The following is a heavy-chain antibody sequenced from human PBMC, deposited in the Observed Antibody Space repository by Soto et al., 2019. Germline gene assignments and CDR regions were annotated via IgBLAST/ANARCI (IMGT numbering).Heavy chain of an antibody. CDR3: AREGDGYNSGFDY. Sequence: EVQLVESGGGLVQPGGSLRLSCAVSGFTVCSNYMSWVRQAPGKGLEWVSVIYSGGSTYYADSVKGRFTISRDNSKNTLYLQMNSLRAEDTAVYYCAREGDGYNSGFDYWGQGTLVTVSS. D-gene: IGHD5-12*01. V-gene: IGHV3-66*01. CDR2: IYSGGST. J-gene: IGHJ4*02. CDR1: GFTVCSNY.